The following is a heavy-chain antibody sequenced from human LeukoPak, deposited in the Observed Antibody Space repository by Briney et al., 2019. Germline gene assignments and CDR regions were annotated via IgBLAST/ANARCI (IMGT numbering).Heavy chain of an antibody. J-gene: IGHJ4*02. CDR2: ISGSGGTT. D-gene: IGHD6-19*01. V-gene: IGHV3-23*01. CDR3: AKGPVAVAGYYFDH. CDR1: GFTFSSYA. Sequence: GGSLRLSCAASGFTFSSYAMSWVRQAPGKGLEWVSSISGSGGTTYYADSVKGRFTISRDNPNNTLDLQMNSLTAEDTAVYYCAKGPVAVAGYYFDHWGQGTLVTVSS.